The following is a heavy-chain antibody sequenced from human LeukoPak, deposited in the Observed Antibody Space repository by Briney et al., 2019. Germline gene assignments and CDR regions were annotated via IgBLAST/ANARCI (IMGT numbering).Heavy chain of an antibody. D-gene: IGHD2-21*01. J-gene: IGHJ4*02. Sequence: PGGSLRLSCAASGFTFDDYAMHWVRQAPGNGLEWVSGISWNSGSIGYADSVKGRFTISRDNAKNSLYLQMNSLRAEDTALYYCAKDKHLGVEKGGYFDYWGQGTLVTVSS. CDR3: AKDKHLGVEKGGYFDY. CDR2: ISWNSGSI. CDR1: GFTFDDYA. V-gene: IGHV3-9*01.